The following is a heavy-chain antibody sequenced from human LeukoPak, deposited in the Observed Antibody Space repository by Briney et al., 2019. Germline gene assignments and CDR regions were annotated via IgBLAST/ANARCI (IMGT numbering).Heavy chain of an antibody. CDR2: ISAYNGNT. CDR1: GYTFTGYY. V-gene: IGHV1-18*04. D-gene: IGHD6-19*01. Sequence: GASVKVSCKASGYTFTGYYMHWVRQAPGQGLEWMGWISAYNGNTNYAQKLQGRVTMTTDTSTSTAYMELRSLRSDDTAVYYCARDDSSGWHNWFDPWGQGTLVTVSS. J-gene: IGHJ5*02. CDR3: ARDDSSGWHNWFDP.